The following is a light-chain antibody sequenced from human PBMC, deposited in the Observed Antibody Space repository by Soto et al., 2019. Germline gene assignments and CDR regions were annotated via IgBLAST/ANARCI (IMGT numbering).Light chain of an antibody. CDR1: QGIRSY. Sequence: DIQLTQSPSFLSASVGDRVTITCRASQGIRSYLAWYQQKPGKAPKLLIYAASTLESRDPSTFSRSGFGTEFTLTISCLPHDEFPTYYCQHLHSHWTFGQGTKVEIK. CDR3: QHLHSHWT. J-gene: IGKJ1*01. CDR2: AAS. V-gene: IGKV1-9*01.